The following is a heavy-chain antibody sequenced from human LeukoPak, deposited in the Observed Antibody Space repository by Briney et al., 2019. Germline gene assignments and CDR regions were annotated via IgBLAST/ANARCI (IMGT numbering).Heavy chain of an antibody. V-gene: IGHV4-59*01. D-gene: IGHD3-10*01. CDR2: IYYSGST. Sequence: NTSETLSLTCTVSGGSISSYYWSWIRQPPGKGLEWIGYIYYSGSTNYSPSLKSRVTISVDTSKKQFSLKLSSVTAADTAVYYCARVRGFGELPSFDYWGQGTLVTVSS. CDR3: ARVRGFGELPSFDY. J-gene: IGHJ4*02. CDR1: GGSISSYY.